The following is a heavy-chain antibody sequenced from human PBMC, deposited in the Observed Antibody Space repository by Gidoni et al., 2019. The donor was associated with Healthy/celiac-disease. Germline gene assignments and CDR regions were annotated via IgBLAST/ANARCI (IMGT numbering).Heavy chain of an antibody. D-gene: IGHD3-9*01. CDR1: GFTFSSYA. V-gene: IGHV3-30-3*01. Sequence: QVQLVESGGGVVQPGRSLRLSCAASGFTFSSYAMHWVRQAPGKGLDGVAVISYDGSNKYYADSVKGRFTISRDNSKNTLYLQMNSLRAEDTAVYYCARDSDILTGSPSGPDYWGQGTLVTVSS. CDR2: ISYDGSNK. J-gene: IGHJ4*02. CDR3: ARDSDILTGSPSGPDY.